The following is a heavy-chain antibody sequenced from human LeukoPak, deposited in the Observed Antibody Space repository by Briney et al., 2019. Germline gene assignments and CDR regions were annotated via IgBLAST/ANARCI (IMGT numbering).Heavy chain of an antibody. Sequence: ASVKVSCKASGYTFSDYYRHWVRQAPGQGLELMGWINPNNGGTKYAQKFQGRVTMTRDTSISTAYMDLSSLGSDDTAVFYCVRKSATRRTSEFDYWGQGTPVTVSS. J-gene: IGHJ4*02. CDR1: GYTFSDYY. D-gene: IGHD2-15*01. CDR3: VRKSATRRTSEFDY. V-gene: IGHV1-2*02. CDR2: INPNNGGT.